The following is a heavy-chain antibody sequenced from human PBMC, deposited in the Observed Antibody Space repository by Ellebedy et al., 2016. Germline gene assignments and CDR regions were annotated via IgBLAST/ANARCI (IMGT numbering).Heavy chain of an antibody. V-gene: IGHV3-53*01. CDR2: IFSDGDT. D-gene: IGHD2-2*01. Sequence: GGSLRLSCAASGFTVSTNYMKWVRQAPGKGLEWVSAIFSDGDTYYADSVKGRFTISRDTSKNTLYLQMNSLRAEDTAVYYCARGHNQYTRGADYWGQGTLVTVSS. CDR3: ARGHNQYTRGADY. CDR1: GFTVSTNY. J-gene: IGHJ4*02.